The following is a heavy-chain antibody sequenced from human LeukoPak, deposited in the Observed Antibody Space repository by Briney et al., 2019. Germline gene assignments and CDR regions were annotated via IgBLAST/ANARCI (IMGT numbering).Heavy chain of an antibody. J-gene: IGHJ3*02. D-gene: IGHD3-3*01. CDR2: FDPEDGET. Sequence: GASVKVSCKVSGYTLTELSMHWVRQAPGKGLEWMGGFDPEDGETIYAQKFQGRVTMTEDTSTDTAYMELSSLRSEDTAVYYCATVSISGGDLSAFDIWGQGTMVTVSS. CDR3: ATVSISGGDLSAFDI. V-gene: IGHV1-24*01. CDR1: GYTLTELS.